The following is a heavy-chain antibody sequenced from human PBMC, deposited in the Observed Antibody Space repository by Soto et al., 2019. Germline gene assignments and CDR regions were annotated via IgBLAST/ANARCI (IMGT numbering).Heavy chain of an antibody. CDR1: GFTFSSYS. J-gene: IGHJ4*02. V-gene: IGHV3-48*01. D-gene: IGHD5-18*01. Sequence: EVQLVESGGGLVQPGGSLSLSCAASGFTFSSYSMNWLRQAPGTGLEWVSYISSSSSTIYYADSVKGRFTISRDNAENSLYLQMNSLRAEDTAVYYCARDGGYSFGPFDYWGQGTLVTVSS. CDR3: ARDGGYSFGPFDY. CDR2: ISSSSSTI.